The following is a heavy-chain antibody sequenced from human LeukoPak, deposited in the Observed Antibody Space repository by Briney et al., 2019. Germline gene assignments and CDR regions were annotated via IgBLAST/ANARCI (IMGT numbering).Heavy chain of an antibody. CDR3: ARGYYDFWSGYYSY. J-gene: IGHJ4*02. Sequence: ASVKVSCKASGYTFTGYYMHWVRQAPGQGLEWMGWINPNSGGTNYAQKFQGRVTMTRDTSISTAYMELSRLRSDDTAVYYCARGYYDFWSGYYSYWGQGTLVTVSS. CDR2: INPNSGGT. V-gene: IGHV1-2*02. D-gene: IGHD3-3*01. CDR1: GYTFTGYY.